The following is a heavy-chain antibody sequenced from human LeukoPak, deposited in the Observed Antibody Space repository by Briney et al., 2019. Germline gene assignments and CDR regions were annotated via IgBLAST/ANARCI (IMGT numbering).Heavy chain of an antibody. CDR2: IGNTET. J-gene: IGHJ4*02. D-gene: IGHD7-27*01. CDR3: ARDGQAFNSNWDYFEY. Sequence: GESLRLSCVASGFTFDTFAMSWVRQAPGKGLEWVSVIGNTETYYSDSVKGRFTISRDNSKSTIYLHMSNLRAEDTALYYCARDGQAFNSNWDYFEYWGQGTPVTVSS. CDR1: GFTFDTFA. V-gene: IGHV3-23*01.